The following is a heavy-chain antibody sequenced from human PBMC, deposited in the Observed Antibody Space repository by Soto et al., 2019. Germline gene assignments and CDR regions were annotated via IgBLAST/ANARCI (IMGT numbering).Heavy chain of an antibody. CDR1: GFTFSNAW. D-gene: IGHD3-10*01. CDR3: TTGTTTIIRVDY. CDR2: IKSKTDGGTT. Sequence: EVQLVESGGGLVKPGGSLRLSCTASGFTFSNAWMSWVRQAPGKGLEWVGRIKSKTDGGTTDYAAPVKGRFSISRDDSKTTLFLQMKSLKTEDTAVYYCTTGTTTIIRVDYWGQGTLVTLSS. V-gene: IGHV3-15*01. J-gene: IGHJ4*02.